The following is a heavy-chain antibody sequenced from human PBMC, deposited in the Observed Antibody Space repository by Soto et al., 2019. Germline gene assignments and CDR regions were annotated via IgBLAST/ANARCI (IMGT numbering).Heavy chain of an antibody. Sequence: SETLSLTCAVSGGSISSSNWWSWVRQPPGKGLEWIGEIYHSGSTNYNPSLKSRVTISVDKSKNHFSLKLSSVTAADTAVYYCARRPGIAAAGTGFFVYYYYGMDVWGQGTTVTVS. CDR3: ARRPGIAAAGTGFFVYYYYGMDV. D-gene: IGHD6-13*01. V-gene: IGHV4-4*02. CDR1: GGSISSSNW. CDR2: IYHSGST. J-gene: IGHJ6*02.